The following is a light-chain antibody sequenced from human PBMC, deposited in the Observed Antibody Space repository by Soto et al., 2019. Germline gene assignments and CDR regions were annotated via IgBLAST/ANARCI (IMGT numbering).Light chain of an antibody. Sequence: QPVLTQSPSASASLGASVKITCTLSGGHSNYVIAWHQQQPEKGPRYLMKVNSDGSHSKGDGIPDRFSGSISGAERHLTISSLQSEDEADYYCQTWGAGTVVFGAGTKLTVL. CDR1: GGHSNYV. CDR3: QTWGAGTVV. CDR2: VNSDGSH. V-gene: IGLV4-69*01. J-gene: IGLJ2*01.